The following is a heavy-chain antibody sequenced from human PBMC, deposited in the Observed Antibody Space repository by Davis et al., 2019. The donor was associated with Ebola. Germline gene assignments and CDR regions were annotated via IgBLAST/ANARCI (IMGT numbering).Heavy chain of an antibody. CDR1: GYTFTSYD. Sequence: SVKVSCKASGYTFTSYDINWVRQAPGQGLEWMGRIIPILGIANYAQKFQGRVTITADKSTSTAYMELSSLRSEDTAVYYCARVLRNYGMDVWGQGTTVTVSS. CDR3: ARVLRNYGMDV. V-gene: IGHV1-69*04. J-gene: IGHJ6*02. CDR2: IIPILGIA.